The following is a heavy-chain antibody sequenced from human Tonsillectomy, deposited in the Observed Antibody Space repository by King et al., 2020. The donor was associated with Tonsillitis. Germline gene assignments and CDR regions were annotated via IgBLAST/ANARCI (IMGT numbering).Heavy chain of an antibody. CDR2: ISYDGSNK. Sequence: VQLVESGGGVVQPGRSLRLSCAASGFTFSSYAMHWVRQAPGKGLEWVAVISYDGSNKYYADSVKGRFTISRDNSKNTLYLQMNSLRAEDTAVYYCARDPLSMVARVYFDYWGQGTQVTVSS. CDR3: ARDPLSMVARVYFDY. V-gene: IGHV3-30-3*01. CDR1: GFTFSSYA. J-gene: IGHJ4*02. D-gene: IGHD5-12*01.